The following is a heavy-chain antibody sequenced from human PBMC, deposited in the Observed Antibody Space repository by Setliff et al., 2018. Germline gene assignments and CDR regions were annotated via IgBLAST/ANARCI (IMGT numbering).Heavy chain of an antibody. CDR2: IIPIFGTA. V-gene: IGHV1-69*06. CDR1: GGTFSSYA. J-gene: IGHJ1*01. CDR3: ARDPWQWLTTFTSAEYFQH. Sequence: GGSVKVSCKASGGTFSSYAISWVRQAPGQGLEWMGRIIPIFGTANYAQKFQGRVTITADKSTSTAYMELSSLRSEDTAVYYCARDPWQWLTTFTSAEYFQHWGQGTLVTVSS. D-gene: IGHD6-19*01.